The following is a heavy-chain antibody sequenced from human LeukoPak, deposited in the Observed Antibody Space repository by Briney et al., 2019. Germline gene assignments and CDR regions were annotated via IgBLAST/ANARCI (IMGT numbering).Heavy chain of an antibody. J-gene: IGHJ3*02. Sequence: SVKVSCKASGGTFSSYAISWVRQAPGQGLEWMGRIIPILGIANYAQKFQGRVTITADKSTSTAYMELSSLRSEDTAVYYCARDSGYSSGWWDAFDIWGQGTMVTVSS. D-gene: IGHD6-19*01. V-gene: IGHV1-69*04. CDR3: ARDSGYSSGWWDAFDI. CDR2: IIPILGIA. CDR1: GGTFSSYA.